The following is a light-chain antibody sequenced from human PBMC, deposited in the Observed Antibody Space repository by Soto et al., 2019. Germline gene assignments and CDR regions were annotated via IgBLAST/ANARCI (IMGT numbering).Light chain of an antibody. Sequence: QSALTQPRSVSGSPGQSVTISCTGTSSDVGGYNYVSWYQQHPGKAPKLMIYDVSKRPSGVPDRFSGSKSGNTASLTISGLQAEDEDDYYCCSYAGSYTRYIVGTGTQLTVL. J-gene: IGLJ1*01. CDR1: SSDVGGYNY. CDR3: CSYAGSYTRYI. V-gene: IGLV2-11*01. CDR2: DVS.